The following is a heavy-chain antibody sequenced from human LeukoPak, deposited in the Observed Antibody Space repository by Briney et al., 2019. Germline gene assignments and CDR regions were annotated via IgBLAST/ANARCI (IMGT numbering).Heavy chain of an antibody. CDR1: GSNFATYW. D-gene: IGHD4-17*01. J-gene: IGHJ2*01. Sequence: GASLKISCKGSGSNFATYWIGWVRQLPGKGLEWMGIIYPGDSDTRYSPSFQGQVTISADKSISTAYLQWNSLKASDTAIYYCARREYGDAWGRGTLVTVSS. CDR2: IYPGDSDT. V-gene: IGHV5-51*01. CDR3: ARREYGDA.